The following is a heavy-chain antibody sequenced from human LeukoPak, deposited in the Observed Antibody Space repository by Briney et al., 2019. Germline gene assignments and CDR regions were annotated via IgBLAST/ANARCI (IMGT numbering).Heavy chain of an antibody. Sequence: GGSLSLSCAASGFPFSSYWMSWVRQAPGKGLEWVANIKQDGSEKYYVDSVKGRFTISRDNAKNSLYLQMNSLRAEDTAVYYCARVSSKATVRGLITKKNYYYYYMDVWGKGTTVTSSS. J-gene: IGHJ6*03. V-gene: IGHV3-7*01. D-gene: IGHD3-10*01. CDR3: ARVSSKATVRGLITKKNYYYYYMDV. CDR2: IKQDGSEK. CDR1: GFPFSSYW.